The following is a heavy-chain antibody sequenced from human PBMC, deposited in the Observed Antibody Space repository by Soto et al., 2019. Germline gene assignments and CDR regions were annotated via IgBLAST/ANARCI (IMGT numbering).Heavy chain of an antibody. J-gene: IGHJ5*02. CDR3: ARDPEWDSSGSYSP. D-gene: IGHD3-22*01. CDR1: GYIFTSYA. Sequence: ASVKVSCKASGYIFTSYAMHWVRQAPGQRLEWMGWINPGNGNTKYSQKFQGRVTITGDKSTSTAYMELSSLRSEDTAVYYCARDPEWDSSGSYSPWGQGTLVTVS. V-gene: IGHV1-3*01. CDR2: INPGNGNT.